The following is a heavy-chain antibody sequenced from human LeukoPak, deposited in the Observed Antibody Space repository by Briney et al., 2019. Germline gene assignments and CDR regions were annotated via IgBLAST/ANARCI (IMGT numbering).Heavy chain of an antibody. D-gene: IGHD5-12*01. Sequence: GGTLRLSCAASGFTFSSYGMHWVRQAPGKGLEWVVFIRYDGSNKYYADSVKGRFTISRDNSKNTLYLQMNGLRAEDTAVYYCAKSAAYSGYDLAYWGQGTLVTVSS. J-gene: IGHJ4*02. V-gene: IGHV3-30*02. CDR2: IRYDGSNK. CDR1: GFTFSSYG. CDR3: AKSAAYSGYDLAY.